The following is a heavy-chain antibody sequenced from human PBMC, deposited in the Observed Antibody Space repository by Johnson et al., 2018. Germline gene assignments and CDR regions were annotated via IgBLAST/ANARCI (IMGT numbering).Heavy chain of an antibody. J-gene: IGHJ1*01. D-gene: IGHD4-17*01. CDR1: GFTFSSYS. CDR2: ISSSSSTI. CDR3: AREGLYGDYVR. Sequence: EVQLVETGGGLVKPGGSLRLSCAASGFTFSSYSMNWVRQAPGKGLEWVSSISSSSSTIYYADSVKGRFTISRDNAKNSLYLQMNSLRAEDTAVYYCAREGLYGDYVRWGQGTLVTVSS. V-gene: IGHV3-21*01.